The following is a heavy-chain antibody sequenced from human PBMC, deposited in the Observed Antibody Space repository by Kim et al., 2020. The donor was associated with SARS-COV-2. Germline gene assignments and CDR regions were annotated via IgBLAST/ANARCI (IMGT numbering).Heavy chain of an antibody. Sequence: ASVKVSCKASGYTFTSYAMNWVRQAPGQGLEWMGWINTNTGNPTYAQGFTGRFVFSLDTSVSTAYLQISSLKAEDTAVYYCARDAQDSGWYPPYYYYYYGMDVWGQGTTVTVSS. D-gene: IGHD6-19*01. CDR2: INTNTGNP. V-gene: IGHV7-4-1*02. J-gene: IGHJ6*02. CDR3: ARDAQDSGWYPPYYYYYYGMDV. CDR1: GYTFTSYA.